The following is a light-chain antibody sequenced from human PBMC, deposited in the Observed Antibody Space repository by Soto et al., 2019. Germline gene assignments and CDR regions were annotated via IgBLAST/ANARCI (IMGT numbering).Light chain of an antibody. CDR3: QQLRMYPST. CDR2: AAS. J-gene: IGKJ4*01. CDR1: QDIAIY. Sequence: LYKSVSALSASVGDRVAITGRASQDIAIYLAWYQQKPGEAPKLLIYAASTLYGGVPSRFSGSGSGTDFALTITSLQAEDFTTYYCQQLRMYPSTFAGGTKV. V-gene: IGKV1-9*01.